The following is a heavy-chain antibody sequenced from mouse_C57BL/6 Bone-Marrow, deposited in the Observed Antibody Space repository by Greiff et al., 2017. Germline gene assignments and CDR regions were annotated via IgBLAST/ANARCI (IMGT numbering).Heavy chain of an antibody. V-gene: IGHV5-6*02. CDR2: ISSGGSYT. J-gene: IGHJ4*01. CDR3: ARRGTTVEDAMDY. Sequence: DVKLVESGGDLVKPGGSLKLSCAASGFTFSSYGMSWVRQTPDKRLEWVATISSGGSYTYYPDSVKGRFTISRDNAKNTLYLQMSSLKSEDTAMYYCARRGTTVEDAMDYWGQGTSVTVSS. CDR1: GFTFSSYG. D-gene: IGHD1-1*01.